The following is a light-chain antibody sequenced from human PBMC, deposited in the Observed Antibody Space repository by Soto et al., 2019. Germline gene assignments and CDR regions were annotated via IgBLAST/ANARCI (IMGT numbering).Light chain of an antibody. J-gene: IGKJ1*01. CDR1: QSVINY. Sequence: EIVLTQSPATLSLSPGERATLSCRASQSVINYLAWYQQKPGQAPSLLIYDTSTRATGVPDRFSGSGSGTDFALTISRVEPEDFAIYFCQQYGSSPGTFGQGTKVEI. V-gene: IGKV3-20*01. CDR2: DTS. CDR3: QQYGSSPGT.